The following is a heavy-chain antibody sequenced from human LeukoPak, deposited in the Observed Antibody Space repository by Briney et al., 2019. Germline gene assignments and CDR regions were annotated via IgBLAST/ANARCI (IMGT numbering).Heavy chain of an antibody. Sequence: SETLSLTCTVSGGSISSSIYYWGWIRQPPGKGLEWIGSIYYSGSTHYNPSLKSRVIISVDTSKNQSSLTLSSVTAADTAVYYCARNHTHEGYGYYFDYWGQGTLITVSS. D-gene: IGHD5-18*01. V-gene: IGHV4-39*01. J-gene: IGHJ4*02. CDR1: GGSISSSIYY. CDR3: ARNHTHEGYGYYFDY. CDR2: IYYSGST.